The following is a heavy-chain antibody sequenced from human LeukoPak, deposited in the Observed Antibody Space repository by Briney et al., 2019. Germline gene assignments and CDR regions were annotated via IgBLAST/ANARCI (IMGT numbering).Heavy chain of an antibody. CDR3: AREYSVFRGKVPHGMDV. V-gene: IGHV3-21*01. Sequence: GGSLRLSCAASGFTFSSYSMNWVRQAPGKGLGWVSSISSSSSYIYYADSVKGRFTISRDNAKNSLYLQMNSLRAEDTAVYYCAREYSVFRGKVPHGMDVWGQGTTVTVSS. J-gene: IGHJ6*02. D-gene: IGHD2-15*01. CDR2: ISSSSSYI. CDR1: GFTFSSYS.